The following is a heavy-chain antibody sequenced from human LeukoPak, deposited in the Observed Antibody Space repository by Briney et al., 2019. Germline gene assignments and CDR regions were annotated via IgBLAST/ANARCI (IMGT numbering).Heavy chain of an antibody. CDR1: GGSFSGYY. CDR3: VKRSFYSYGS. D-gene: IGHD5-18*01. J-gene: IGHJ5*02. Sequence: SETLSLTCAVYGGSFSGYYWSWIRQPPGKGLEWIGEINHSGSTNYNPSLKSRVTISVDTSKNQFSLKLSSVTAADTAVYYCVKRSFYSYGSWGQGTLVTVSS. V-gene: IGHV4-34*01. CDR2: INHSGST.